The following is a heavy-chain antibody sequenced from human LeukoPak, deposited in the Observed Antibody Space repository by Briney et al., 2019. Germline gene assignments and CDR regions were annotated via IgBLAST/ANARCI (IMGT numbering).Heavy chain of an antibody. Sequence: PGGSLRLSCAASGFTFSSYAMSWVRQAPGKGLEWVSAISGGGGSTYYADSVKGRFTISKDISKSTLYVQMNSLRADDTAVYYCARAYSGSLTTFDIWGQGTVVTVSS. CDR2: ISGGGGST. V-gene: IGHV3-23*01. D-gene: IGHD1-26*01. CDR1: GFTFSSYA. CDR3: ARAYSGSLTTFDI. J-gene: IGHJ3*02.